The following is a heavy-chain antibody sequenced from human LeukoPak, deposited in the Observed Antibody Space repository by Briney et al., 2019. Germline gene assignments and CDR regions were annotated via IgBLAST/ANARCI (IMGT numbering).Heavy chain of an antibody. CDR3: ARHIYSAPAPDAFDV. CDR2: ITDSGST. D-gene: IGHD2-21*01. Sequence: SETLSLTCTVSGGSISSYSWSWIRQPPGKGLEWIGYITDSGSTNYNPSLRGRVTMSVDTSKKQYSLKLSSVTAADTAVYYCARHIYSAPAPDAFDVWGQGTMVTVSS. J-gene: IGHJ3*01. V-gene: IGHV4-59*01. CDR1: GGSISSYS.